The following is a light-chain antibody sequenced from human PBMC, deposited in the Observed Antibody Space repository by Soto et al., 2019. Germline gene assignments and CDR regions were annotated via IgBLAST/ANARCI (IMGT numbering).Light chain of an antibody. V-gene: IGKV3-15*01. CDR3: QQYNSWPRT. J-gene: IGKJ2*01. CDR2: GAS. CDR1: QSVSSN. Sequence: EIVMTQSPATLSVSPGERATLSCRASQSVSSNLAWYQQTPGQAPRLLIYGASTRATGIPARFSGSGSETEFTLTISSLQSEDFAVYYCQQYNSWPRTFGQGTKLEIK.